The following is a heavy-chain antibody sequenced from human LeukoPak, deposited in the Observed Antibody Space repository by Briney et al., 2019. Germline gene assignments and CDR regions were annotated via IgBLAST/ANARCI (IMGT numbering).Heavy chain of an antibody. Sequence: GGSLRLSCAASGFTFSSYSMNWVRQAPGKGLEWVSSISSSSSYIYYADSVKGRFTISRDNAKNSLYLQMNSLRVEDTAVYYCARPAVAGLRAGGYDYWGQGTLVTVSS. D-gene: IGHD6-19*01. CDR3: ARPAVAGLRAGGYDY. CDR1: GFTFSSYS. V-gene: IGHV3-21*01. J-gene: IGHJ4*02. CDR2: ISSSSSYI.